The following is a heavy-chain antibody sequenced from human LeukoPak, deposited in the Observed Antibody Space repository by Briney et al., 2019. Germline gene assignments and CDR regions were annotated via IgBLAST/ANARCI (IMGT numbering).Heavy chain of an antibody. Sequence: ASVKVSCKASGYIFSDYYMHWVRQAPGRGFEWMGWISRRSGATKIAEKFQGRVTLTRDTSIGTAYVELTNLASDDTAVYYCVSWAGGNLDVASFDYWGQGTLVIVSS. CDR1: GYIFSDYY. D-gene: IGHD2-21*01. CDR3: VSWAGGNLDVASFDY. CDR2: ISRRSGAT. J-gene: IGHJ4*02. V-gene: IGHV1-2*02.